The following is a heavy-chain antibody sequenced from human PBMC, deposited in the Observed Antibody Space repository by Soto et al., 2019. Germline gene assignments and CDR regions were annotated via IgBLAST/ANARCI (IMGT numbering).Heavy chain of an antibody. CDR1: GFTFSSYA. V-gene: IGHV3-23*01. CDR2: ISGSGGST. J-gene: IGHJ4*02. Sequence: GGSLRLSCAASGFTFSSYAMSWVRQAPGKGLEWVSAISGSGGSTYYADSVKGRFTISRGNSKNTLYLQMNSLRAEDTALYYCAKDSGSYSTRYYFDYWGQGTLVTVSS. D-gene: IGHD1-26*01. CDR3: AKDSGSYSTRYYFDY.